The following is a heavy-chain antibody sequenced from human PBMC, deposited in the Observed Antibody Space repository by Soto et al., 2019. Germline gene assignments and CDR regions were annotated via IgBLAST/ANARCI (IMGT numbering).Heavy chain of an antibody. CDR1: GLSFNSYG. Sequence: GGSPKLSCAACGLSFNSYGMHWVRQAPGKGLEWVAVIWYDGSNKYYADSVKGRFTISRDNSKNTLYLLMNSLRAEDTAVYYCARDGSGDRHAFDIWGQGTMVTVSS. CDR3: ARDGSGDRHAFDI. CDR2: IWYDGSNK. J-gene: IGHJ3*02. V-gene: IGHV3-33*01. D-gene: IGHD3-10*01.